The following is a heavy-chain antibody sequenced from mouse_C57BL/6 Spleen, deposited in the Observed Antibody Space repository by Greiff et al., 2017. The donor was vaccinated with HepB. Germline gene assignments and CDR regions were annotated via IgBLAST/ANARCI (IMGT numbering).Heavy chain of an antibody. D-gene: IGHD1-1*01. CDR1: GFNIKDYY. J-gene: IGHJ1*03. Sequence: EVHVKQSGAELVKPGASVKLSCTASGFNIKDYYMHWVKQRTEQGLEWIGRIDPEDGETKYAPKYQGKATITADTSTNTAYLQLSSLTSEDTAVYYCARDYGSSYWYFDVWGTVTTVTVSS. CDR3: ARDYGSSYWYFDV. CDR2: IDPEDGET. V-gene: IGHV14-2*01.